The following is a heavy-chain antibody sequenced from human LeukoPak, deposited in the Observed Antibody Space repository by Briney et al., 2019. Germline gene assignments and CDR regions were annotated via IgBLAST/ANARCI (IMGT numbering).Heavy chain of an antibody. J-gene: IGHJ4*02. CDR2: INPNSGGT. Sequence: ASVKVSCKASGYTFTSYYMHWVRQAPGQGLEWMGRINPNSGGTNYAQKFQGRVTMTRDTSISTAYMELSRLRSDDTAVYYCARDIVVVVAAPWYFDYWGQGTLVTVSS. CDR3: ARDIVVVVAAPWYFDY. CDR1: GYTFTSYY. D-gene: IGHD2-15*01. V-gene: IGHV1-2*06.